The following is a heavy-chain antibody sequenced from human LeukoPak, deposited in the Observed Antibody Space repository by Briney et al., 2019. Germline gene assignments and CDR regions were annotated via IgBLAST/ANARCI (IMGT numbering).Heavy chain of an antibody. V-gene: IGHV1-18*04. Sequence: ASVEVSCKASGYTFTSYGISWVRQAPGQGLEWMGWISAYNGNTNYAQKLQGRVTMTTDTSTSTAYMELRSLRSDDTAVYYCSAGYSSGLPFDYWGQGTLVTVSS. J-gene: IGHJ4*02. CDR2: ISAYNGNT. CDR3: SAGYSSGLPFDY. CDR1: GYTFTSYG. D-gene: IGHD6-19*01.